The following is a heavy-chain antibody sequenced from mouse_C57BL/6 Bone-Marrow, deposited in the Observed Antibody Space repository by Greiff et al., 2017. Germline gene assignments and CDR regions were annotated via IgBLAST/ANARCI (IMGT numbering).Heavy chain of an antibody. J-gene: IGHJ4*01. V-gene: IGHV1-64*01. D-gene: IGHD2-4*01. CDR2: INPNSGST. CDR3: VWDDDGYAMAY. CDR1: GYTFTSYW. Sequence: QVQLQQPGAELVKPGASVKLSCKASGYTFTSYWMHWVKQRPGQGLEWIGMINPNSGSTNYNEKFKSKATLTVDKSSSTAYMQLSSLTSEDSAVYYCVWDDDGYAMAYWGQGTSVTVSS.